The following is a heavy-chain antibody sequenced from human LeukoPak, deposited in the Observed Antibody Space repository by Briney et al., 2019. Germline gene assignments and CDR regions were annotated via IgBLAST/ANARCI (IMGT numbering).Heavy chain of an antibody. J-gene: IGHJ4*02. Sequence: PSDTLSLTCTVSGGSISSYYWSWIRDPPGKGLEWIGYIYYSGSTNYNPSLKSRVTISVDTSKNQFSLKVSSVTAADTGVYYCASNYYGSGSLDYWGQGNLVTVSS. D-gene: IGHD3-10*01. CDR2: IYYSGST. CDR3: ASNYYGSGSLDY. CDR1: GGSISSYY. V-gene: IGHV4-59*08.